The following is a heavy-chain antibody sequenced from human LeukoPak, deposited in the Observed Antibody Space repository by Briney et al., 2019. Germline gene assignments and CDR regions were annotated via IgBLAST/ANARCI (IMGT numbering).Heavy chain of an antibody. CDR3: ARESYCSSTSCYAWFDP. D-gene: IGHD2-2*01. CDR1: GYTFTGYY. CDR2: INPNSGGT. Sequence: ASVKVSCKASGYTFTGYYMRWVRQAPGQGLEWMGWINPNSGGTNYAQKFQGRVTMTRDTSISTAYMELSRLRSDDTAVYYCARESYCSSTSCYAWFDPWGQGTLVTVSS. V-gene: IGHV1-2*02. J-gene: IGHJ5*02.